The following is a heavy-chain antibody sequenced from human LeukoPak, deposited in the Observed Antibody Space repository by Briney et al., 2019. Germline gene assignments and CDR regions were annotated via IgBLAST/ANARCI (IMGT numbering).Heavy chain of an antibody. V-gene: IGHV3-53*01. J-gene: IGHJ6*02. CDR2: IYSDGSI. Sequence: GGSLRLSCAASGFIVSSNSMNWVRQAPGKGLQWVSVIYSDGSIYYADSVKGRFTISRDKSKNNLYPQMNSLRAEDTAIYYCARENNFGSGMDVWGQGTTVIVSS. CDR3: ARENNFGSGMDV. D-gene: IGHD3-10*01. CDR1: GFIVSSNS.